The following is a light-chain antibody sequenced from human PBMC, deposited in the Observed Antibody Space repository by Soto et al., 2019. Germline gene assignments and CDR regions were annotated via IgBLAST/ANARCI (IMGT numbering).Light chain of an antibody. J-gene: IGKJ2*01. CDR2: KAS. Sequence: DIQMTQSPSTLSASVGDRVTITCRASQSISSWLVWYQQKPGKAPKLLIYKASNLESGVPSRFSGSGSGTEFTLSISSLQPDDFATYYCQQYNSYPYTFGQGTKLEIK. V-gene: IGKV1-5*03. CDR3: QQYNSYPYT. CDR1: QSISSW.